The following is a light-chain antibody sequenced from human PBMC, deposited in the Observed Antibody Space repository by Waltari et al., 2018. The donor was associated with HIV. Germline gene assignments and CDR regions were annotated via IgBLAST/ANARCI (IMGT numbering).Light chain of an antibody. CDR2: ANR. CDR1: SSNIGAGSG. V-gene: IGLV1-40*01. J-gene: IGLJ3*02. Sequence: QSVLTHPPSVSGAPGQRVTISCPGTSSNIGAGSGVPWYQHLPGTAPKLPIAANRRLPSGFPDRFSASTAGTSASLAITGFQAEDEAVYYGHSYDNGLSAWVFGGGTRVTAL. CDR3: HSYDNGLSAWV.